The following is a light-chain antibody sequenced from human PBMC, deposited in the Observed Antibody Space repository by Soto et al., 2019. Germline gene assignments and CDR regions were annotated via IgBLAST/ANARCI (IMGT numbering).Light chain of an antibody. V-gene: IGKV3-15*01. CDR2: GAS. CDR3: QQYNNWPPFT. CDR1: ESVSSN. Sequence: ETVMTQSPATLSVSPGERATLSCRASESVSSNLAWYQQQPGQAPRLLIYGASTRATGIPARFSGSGSGTEFTLTISSLQSEDFAVYYCQQYNNWPPFTLGPGTKVDIK. J-gene: IGKJ3*01.